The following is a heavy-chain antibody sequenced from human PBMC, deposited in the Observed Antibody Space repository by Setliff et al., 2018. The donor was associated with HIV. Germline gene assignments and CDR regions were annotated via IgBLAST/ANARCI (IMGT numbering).Heavy chain of an antibody. CDR1: GYTFTSYY. D-gene: IGHD3-10*01. CDR3: ARDLGPSMVRGAMITLINGLFDY. J-gene: IGHJ4*01. V-gene: IGHV1-46*01. Sequence: GASVKVSCKASGYTFTSYYMHWVRQAPGQGLEWMGIINPSGGATSYVRKFQGRVTMTRDTSTGTVYMELSSLRSEDTAVYYCARDLGPSMVRGAMITLINGLFDYWGQGTPVTVSS. CDR2: INPSGGAT.